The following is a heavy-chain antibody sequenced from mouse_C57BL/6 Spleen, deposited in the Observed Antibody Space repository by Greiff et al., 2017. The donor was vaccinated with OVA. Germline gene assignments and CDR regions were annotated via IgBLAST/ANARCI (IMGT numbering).Heavy chain of an antibody. CDR3: ARDTTVVAPRYFDV. D-gene: IGHD1-1*01. V-gene: IGHV1-64*01. CDR1: GYTFTSYW. Sequence: VQLQQPGAELVKPGASVKLSCKASGYTFTSYWMHWVKQRPGQGLEWIGMIHPNSGSTNYNEKFKSKATLTVDKSSSTAYMQLSSLTSEDSAVYYCARDTTVVAPRYFDVWGTGTTVTVSS. J-gene: IGHJ1*03. CDR2: IHPNSGST.